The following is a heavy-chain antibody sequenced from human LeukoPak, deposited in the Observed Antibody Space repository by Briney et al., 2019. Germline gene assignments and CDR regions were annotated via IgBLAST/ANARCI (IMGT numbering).Heavy chain of an antibody. D-gene: IGHD3-22*01. CDR2: ISYSGST. CDR1: GGSISSGGYY. Sequence: SQTLSLTCTVSGGSISSGGYYWSWIRQHPGKGLEWLGYISYSGSTYYNPSLKSRLTISVDTSKNQFSLRLSSVTAADTAVYYCARDRSDSSGYYALTYWGRGSLVTVSS. CDR3: ARDRSDSSGYYALTY. J-gene: IGHJ4*02. V-gene: IGHV4-31*03.